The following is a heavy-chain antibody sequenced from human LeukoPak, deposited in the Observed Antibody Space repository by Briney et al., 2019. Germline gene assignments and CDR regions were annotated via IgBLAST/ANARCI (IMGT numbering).Heavy chain of an antibody. Sequence: GGSLRLSCAASGVTFSSYAMHWVRQAPGKGLEWVAVISYDGSNKYYADSVKGRFTISRDNSKNTLYLQMNSLRAEDTAVYYCARRNAYSSSSLLDYWGQGTLVTVSS. CDR2: ISYDGSNK. CDR1: GVTFSSYA. CDR3: ARRNAYSSSSLLDY. D-gene: IGHD6-6*01. V-gene: IGHV3-30-3*01. J-gene: IGHJ4*02.